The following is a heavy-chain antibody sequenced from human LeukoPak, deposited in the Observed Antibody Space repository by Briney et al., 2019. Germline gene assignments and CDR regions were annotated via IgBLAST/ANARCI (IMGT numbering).Heavy chain of an antibody. CDR3: ARSRTGSGFLFDY. V-gene: IGHV1-2*02. J-gene: IGHJ4*02. Sequence: GASVKVSCKASGYTFTGYYMHWVRQAPGQGLEWMGWINPNGGGTNYAQKFQGRVTMTRDTSISTAYMELSRLRSDDTAVYYCARSRTGSGFLFDYWGQGTLVTVSS. CDR2: INPNGGGT. CDR1: GYTFTGYY. D-gene: IGHD3-10*01.